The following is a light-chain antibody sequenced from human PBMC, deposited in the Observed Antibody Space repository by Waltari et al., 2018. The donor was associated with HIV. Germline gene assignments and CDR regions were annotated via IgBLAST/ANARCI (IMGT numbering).Light chain of an antibody. CDR2: MTN. V-gene: IGLV1-47*01. CDR3: ASWDDSLSIVV. J-gene: IGLJ2*01. CDR1: SSNVGSNY. Sequence: QSVLTQPPSASGTPGQRITLSCSGSSSNVGSNYVYWYQQRPGTAPKGLIFMTNPRPSGVPDRFSASKSGTSASQAISGLRSEDEADYYCASWDDSLSIVVFGGGTKLTVL.